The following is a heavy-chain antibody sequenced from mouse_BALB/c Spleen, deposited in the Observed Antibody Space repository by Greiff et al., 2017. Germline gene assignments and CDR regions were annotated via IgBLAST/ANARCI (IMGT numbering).Heavy chain of an antibody. V-gene: IGHV3-2*02. J-gene: IGHJ4*01. CDR3: ARSGITTGYYAMDY. Sequence: EVQLVESGPGLVKPSQSLSLTCTVTGYSITSDYAWNWIRQFPGNKLEWMGYISYSGSTSYNPSLKSRISITRDTSKNQFFLQLNSVTTEDTATYYCARSGITTGYYAMDYWGQGTSVTVSS. CDR2: ISYSGST. D-gene: IGHD2-4*01. CDR1: GYSITSDYA.